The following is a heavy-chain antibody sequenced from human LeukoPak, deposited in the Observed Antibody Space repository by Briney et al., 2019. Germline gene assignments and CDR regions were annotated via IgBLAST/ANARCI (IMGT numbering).Heavy chain of an antibody. J-gene: IGHJ4*02. D-gene: IGHD3-10*01. CDR3: ALRISLWFGPFDN. Sequence: SETLSLTCTVSGGSIGSSSYYWGWIRQPPGKGLEWIGSIYYSGSTYYNPSLKSRVTISVDTSKNQFSLKLSSVTAADTSVYSCALRISLWFGPFDNWAQGTLVTVSS. V-gene: IGHV4-39*07. CDR2: IYYSGST. CDR1: GGSIGSSSYY.